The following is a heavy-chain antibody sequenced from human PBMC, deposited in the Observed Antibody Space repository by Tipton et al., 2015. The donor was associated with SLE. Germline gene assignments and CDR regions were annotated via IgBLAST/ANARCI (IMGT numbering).Heavy chain of an antibody. CDR3: AKQVYGSGSYAYFDY. Sequence: SLRLSCAASGFTFSSYVMSWVRQAPGKGLEWVSGISGSGGSTYYADSVKGRFTISRDNSKNTLYLQMNSLRAEDTAAYYCAKQVYGSGSYAYFDYWGQGTLVTVSS. V-gene: IGHV3-23*01. D-gene: IGHD3-10*01. CDR1: GFTFSSYV. CDR2: ISGSGGST. J-gene: IGHJ4*02.